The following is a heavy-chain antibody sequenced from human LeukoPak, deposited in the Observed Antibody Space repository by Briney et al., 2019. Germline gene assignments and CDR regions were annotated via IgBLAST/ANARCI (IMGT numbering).Heavy chain of an antibody. CDR1: GGSISSSSYY. CDR3: ARHYTWGDQAYCGGDCYPYYFDY. J-gene: IGHJ4*02. CDR2: IYYSGST. Sequence: PSETLSLTCTVSGGSISSSSYYWGWIRQPPGKGLEWIGSIYYSGSTYYNPSLKSRVTRSVDTSKNQFSLKLSSVTAADTAVYYCARHYTWGDQAYCGGDCYPYYFDYWGQGTLVTVSS. D-gene: IGHD2-21*02. V-gene: IGHV4-39*01.